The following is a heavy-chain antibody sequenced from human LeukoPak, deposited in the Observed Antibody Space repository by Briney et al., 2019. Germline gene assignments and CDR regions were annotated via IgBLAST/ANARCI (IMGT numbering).Heavy chain of an antibody. CDR3: ARDSERASSGWYMAWIQED. CDR2: ISAYNGNT. Sequence: ASVKVSCKASGYTFTSYGISWVRQAPGRGLEWMGWISAYNGNTNYAQKLQGRVTMTTDTSTSTAYMEPRSLRSDDTAAYYCARDSERASSGWYMAWIQEDWGQGTLVTVSS. V-gene: IGHV1-18*01. CDR1: GYTFTSYG. J-gene: IGHJ4*02. D-gene: IGHD6-19*01.